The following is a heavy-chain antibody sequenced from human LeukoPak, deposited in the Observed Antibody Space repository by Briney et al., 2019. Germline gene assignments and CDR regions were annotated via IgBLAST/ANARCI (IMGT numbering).Heavy chain of an antibody. J-gene: IGHJ6*03. CDR3: ARHRGYCSSTSCYEGLYYYYYYMDV. D-gene: IGHD2-2*01. V-gene: IGHV4-39*01. CDR1: GGSISSSSYY. CDR2: IYYSGST. Sequence: SETLSLTCTVSGGSISSSSYYWGWIRQPPGKGLEWIGSIYYSGSTYYNPSLKSRVTISVDTSKNQFSLKLSSVTAADTAVYYCARHRGYCSSTSCYEGLYYYYYYMDVWGKGTTVTVSS.